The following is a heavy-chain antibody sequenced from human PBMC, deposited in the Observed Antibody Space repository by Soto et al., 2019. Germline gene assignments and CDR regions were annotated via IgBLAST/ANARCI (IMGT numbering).Heavy chain of an antibody. Sequence: LRLSCAASGFTFSSYEMNWVRQAPGKGLEWVSYISSSGSTIYYADSVKGRFTISRDNAKNSLYLQMNSLRAEDTAVYYCAGVVTHNAFDIWGQGTMVTVSS. J-gene: IGHJ3*02. CDR3: AGVVTHNAFDI. V-gene: IGHV3-48*03. D-gene: IGHD5-18*01. CDR1: GFTFSSYE. CDR2: ISSSGSTI.